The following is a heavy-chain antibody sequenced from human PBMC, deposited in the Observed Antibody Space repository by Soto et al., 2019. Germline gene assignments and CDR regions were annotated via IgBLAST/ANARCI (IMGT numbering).Heavy chain of an antibody. J-gene: IGHJ4*02. V-gene: IGHV3-15*01. Sequence: GSLRLSCAASGFSFSKAWMSWVRLTPGKGLEWVGRIKNKTDGGITDYPAPVRDRFTISRDDSRSTLYLQMNSLKTKDTAVYYCITDPYYDFWSGYHFDYWGQGTLVTVSS. CDR3: ITDPYYDFWSGYHFDY. CDR1: GFSFSKAW. CDR2: IKNKTDGGIT. D-gene: IGHD3-3*01.